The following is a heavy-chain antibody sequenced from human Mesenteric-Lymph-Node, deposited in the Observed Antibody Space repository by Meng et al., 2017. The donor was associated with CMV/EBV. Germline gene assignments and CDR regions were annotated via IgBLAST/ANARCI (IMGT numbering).Heavy chain of an antibody. J-gene: IGHJ4*02. V-gene: IGHV4-34*01. Sequence: SETLSLTCAVYGGSFSGYYWSWIRQPPGKGLEWIGEINHSGSTNYNPSLKSRVTISVDTSKNQFSLKLSSVTAADTAVYYCARGPGSEQDDYWGQGTLVTVSS. CDR1: GGSFSGYY. CDR3: ARGPGSEQDDY. D-gene: IGHD1/OR15-1a*01. CDR2: INHSGST.